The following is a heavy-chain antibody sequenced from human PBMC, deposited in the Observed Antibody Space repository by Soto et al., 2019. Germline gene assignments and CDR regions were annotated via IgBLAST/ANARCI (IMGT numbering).Heavy chain of an antibody. CDR3: ATHPYSRGWYS. Sequence: EVQLVESGGGVVQPGGSLRLSCAASGFTFSSYWMTWVRQAPGKGLEWVANIKQDGSEKYYVDSVKGRFTISRDNDKDSLFQKMNSMSAEDTAVYYCATHPYSRGWYSWGQGTLVTVSS. CDR2: IKQDGSEK. V-gene: IGHV3-7*02. J-gene: IGHJ4*02. CDR1: GFTFSSYW. D-gene: IGHD6-19*01.